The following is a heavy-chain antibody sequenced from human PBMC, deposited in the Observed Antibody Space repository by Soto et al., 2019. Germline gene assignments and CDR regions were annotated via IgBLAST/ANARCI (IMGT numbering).Heavy chain of an antibody. D-gene: IGHD5-12*01. V-gene: IGHV3-21*01. Sequence: GGSLRLSCAASGFTFSSYSMNWVRQAPGKGLEWVSSISSSSSYIYYADSVKGRFTISRDNAKNSLYLQMNSLRAEDTAVYYCANGRDGYIDDAFDIWGKGTMVTVSS. J-gene: IGHJ3*02. CDR3: ANGRDGYIDDAFDI. CDR1: GFTFSSYS. CDR2: ISSSSSYI.